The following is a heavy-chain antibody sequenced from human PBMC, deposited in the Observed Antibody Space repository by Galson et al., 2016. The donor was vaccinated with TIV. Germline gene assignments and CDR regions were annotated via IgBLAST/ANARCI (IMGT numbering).Heavy chain of an antibody. CDR1: GFSLRTPKVG. J-gene: IGHJ6*02. Sequence: PALVKPTQTLTLTCTFSGFSLRTPKVGVAWVRQPPGEALEWLALIYWDDDKRYSPSLRSRLAITKDTSKNQVVLIMTNMDPVDTATYYCTHLPNMFYYGMAVWGQGTMVTVSS. CDR2: IYWDDDK. V-gene: IGHV2-5*02. CDR3: THLPNMFYYGMAV. D-gene: IGHD3-10*02.